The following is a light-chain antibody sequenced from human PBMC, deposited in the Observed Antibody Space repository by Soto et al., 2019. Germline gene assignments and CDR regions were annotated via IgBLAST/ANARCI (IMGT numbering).Light chain of an antibody. Sequence: EIVMTQSPATLSVSPGERATLSCRSSQSVRNNLAWYQQQPGLPPRLLIYAASTRATGIPARFSGNGSETEFTLTIDSLQSQDYALYYCQQYNKWPPWTFGQGTKVDIK. J-gene: IGKJ1*01. CDR2: AAS. V-gene: IGKV3-15*01. CDR1: QSVRNN. CDR3: QQYNKWPPWT.